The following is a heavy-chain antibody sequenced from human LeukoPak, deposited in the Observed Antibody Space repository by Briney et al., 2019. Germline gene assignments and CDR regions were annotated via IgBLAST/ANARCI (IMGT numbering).Heavy chain of an antibody. D-gene: IGHD6-6*01. CDR3: ARDSPQNSSSNWFDP. CDR1: GYTFTSYY. Sequence: ASVKVSCKASGYTFTSYYMHWVRQAPGQGLEWMGIINPSGGSASYAQKFQGRVTMTRDTSTSTVYMYLSSLRSEDTAVYYCARDSPQNSSSNWFDPWGQGTLVTVSS. CDR2: INPSGGSA. J-gene: IGHJ5*02. V-gene: IGHV1-46*01.